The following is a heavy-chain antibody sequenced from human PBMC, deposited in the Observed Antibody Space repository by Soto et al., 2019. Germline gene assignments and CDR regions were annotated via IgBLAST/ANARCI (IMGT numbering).Heavy chain of an antibody. J-gene: IGHJ5*02. D-gene: IGHD2-15*01. CDR2: IYYNGNT. CDR1: GGSVSSGSYY. V-gene: IGHV4-61*01. Sequence: QVQLQESGPGLVKPSETLSLTCTVSGGSVSSGSYYWSWIRQPPGKGLEWIGYIYYNGNTNYNPSLKRRVTISVDTSKSQFSLKLSSVTAADTAVYYCASALYCSGGSCSFDPWGQGTLVTVSS. CDR3: ASALYCSGGSCSFDP.